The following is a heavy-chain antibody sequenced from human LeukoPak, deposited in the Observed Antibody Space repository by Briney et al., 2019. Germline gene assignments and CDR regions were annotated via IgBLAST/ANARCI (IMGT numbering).Heavy chain of an antibody. J-gene: IGHJ4*02. Sequence: SETLSLTCTVSVGSISGSSYYWGGIRQPPRKGLEWIGSIYYSGSTYYNPSLKSRVTIPVDTSKNQFSLKLSSVTAADTAVYYCARLGDGYNLYYFDYWGQGTPVTVSS. D-gene: IGHD5-24*01. CDR3: ARLGDGYNLYYFDY. CDR2: IYYSGST. CDR1: VGSISGSSYY. V-gene: IGHV4-39*01.